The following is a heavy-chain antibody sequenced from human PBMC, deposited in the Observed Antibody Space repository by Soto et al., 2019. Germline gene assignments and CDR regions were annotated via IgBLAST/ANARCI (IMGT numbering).Heavy chain of an antibody. V-gene: IGHV4-61*01. CDR2: IYYSGST. D-gene: IGHD3-3*01. CDR3: CRVLGGRGDYDFWSGGDAFDI. CDR1: GGSVSSGSYY. Sequence: PSETLSLTGTVSGGSVSSGSYYWSWIRQPPGKGLEWIGYIYYSGSTNYNPSLKSRVTISVDTSKNQFSLKLSSVTAADTAAYWCCRVLGGRGDYDFWSGGDAFDIWGQGTMVTVSS. J-gene: IGHJ3*02.